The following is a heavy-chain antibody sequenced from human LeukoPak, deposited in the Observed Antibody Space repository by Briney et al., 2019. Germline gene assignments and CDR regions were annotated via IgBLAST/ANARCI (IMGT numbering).Heavy chain of an antibody. CDR2: IYPGDSET. Sequence: GESLNISCKGSGYKFPDYWIAWVRQMPGRGLECMGIIYPGDSETTYNPSFQGHVTISADTSTNSAYLQWNSLKASDSSMYYCARRLAEWQSWFDPWGQGTPVTVSS. CDR3: ARRLAEWQSWFDP. J-gene: IGHJ5*02. V-gene: IGHV5-51*01. CDR1: GYKFPDYW. D-gene: IGHD3-3*02.